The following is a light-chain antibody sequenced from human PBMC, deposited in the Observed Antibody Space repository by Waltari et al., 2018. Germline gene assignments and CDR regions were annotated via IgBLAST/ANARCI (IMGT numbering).Light chain of an antibody. V-gene: IGKV1-27*01. CDR3: QNYNSAQLT. CDR1: QGIGNF. CDR2: AAS. J-gene: IGKJ4*01. Sequence: DIQMIQSPSSLSASVGDRVTISCRASQGIGNFLAWYQQKPGKVPKFLIYAASTLQSAVPSRFSGSGSGTDFTLTIRDLQPEDVATYYCQNYNSAQLTFGGGTRVQIK.